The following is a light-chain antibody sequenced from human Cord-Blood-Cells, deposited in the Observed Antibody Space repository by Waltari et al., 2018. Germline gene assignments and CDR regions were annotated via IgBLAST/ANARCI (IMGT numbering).Light chain of an antibody. CDR2: LGS. CDR3: MQALQTPRT. V-gene: IGKV2-28*01. Sequence: DIVMTQSPLSLPVTPGEPASISCRSSQSLLHSNGYNYLDWYLRKPGQSPQLLIYLGSNRASWVPDRFSGSGSGTDFTLKISRVEAEDVGVYYCMQALQTPRTFGQGTKVEIK. CDR1: QSLLHSNGYNY. J-gene: IGKJ1*01.